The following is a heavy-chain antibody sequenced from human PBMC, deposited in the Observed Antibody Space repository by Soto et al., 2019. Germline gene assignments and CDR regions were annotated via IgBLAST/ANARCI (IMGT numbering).Heavy chain of an antibody. V-gene: IGHV1-69*01. CDR3: ARDRDDYGSGNYYNRIDF. Sequence: QVQLVQSGAEVKKPGSSVKVSCKASGGIFSTYAISWLRQAPGQGLEWMGGIIPIFGTPNYAQRFQGRVTITSADSTSTAYMELSRLRSEDTAVYYCARDRDDYGSGNYYNRIDFWGQGTLVTVSS. J-gene: IGHJ4*02. CDR2: IIPIFGTP. CDR1: GGIFSTYA. D-gene: IGHD3-10*01.